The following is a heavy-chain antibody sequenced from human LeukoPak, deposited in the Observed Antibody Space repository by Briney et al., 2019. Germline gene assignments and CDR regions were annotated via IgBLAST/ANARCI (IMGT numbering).Heavy chain of an antibody. J-gene: IGHJ4*02. D-gene: IGHD3-9*01. CDR2: IRHDGSNK. Sequence: VGSLRLSCAASGFTFSTYGMHCVRRAPGKGLEWVAFIRHDGSNKYYADSVKGRFTISRDNSKNTLYLQMNSLRAEDTAVYYCAKEVYGYDILTGCDSWGQGTLVTVSS. CDR3: AKEVYGYDILTGCDS. V-gene: IGHV3-30*02. CDR1: GFTFSTYG.